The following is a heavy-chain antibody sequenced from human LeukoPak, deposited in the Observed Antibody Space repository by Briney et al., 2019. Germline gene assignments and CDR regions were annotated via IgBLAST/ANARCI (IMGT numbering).Heavy chain of an antibody. CDR2: IYYSGST. V-gene: IGHV4-39*01. Sequence: PSXXLSLTCTVSGGSISSSSYYWGWIRQPPGKGLEWIGSIYYSGSTYYNPSLKSRFTISVDTSKNEFSLKLSSVTAADTAVYYCASEEQLRNWFDPWGQGTLVTVSS. CDR3: ASEEQLRNWFDP. CDR1: GGSISSSSYY. D-gene: IGHD6-6*01. J-gene: IGHJ5*02.